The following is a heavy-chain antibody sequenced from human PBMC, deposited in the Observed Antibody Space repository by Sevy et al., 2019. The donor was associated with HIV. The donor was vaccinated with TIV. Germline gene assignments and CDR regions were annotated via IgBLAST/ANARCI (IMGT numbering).Heavy chain of an antibody. CDR1: GYTFTGYY. Sequence: ASVKVSCKASGYTFTGYYMHWVRQAPGQGLEWMGWINPNSGGTNYAQKFQGRVTMTRETSISTAYMELSRLRSDDTAVYYCARVGYFDWLLPFDYWGQGTLVTVSS. J-gene: IGHJ4*02. CDR3: ARVGYFDWLLPFDY. D-gene: IGHD3-9*01. V-gene: IGHV1-2*02. CDR2: INPNSGGT.